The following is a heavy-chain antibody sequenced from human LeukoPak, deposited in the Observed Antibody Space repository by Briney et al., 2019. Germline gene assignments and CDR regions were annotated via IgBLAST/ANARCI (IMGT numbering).Heavy chain of an antibody. Sequence: GSLRLSCAASGFTFSSYSMNWVRQAPGKGLEWIGEINHSGSTNYNPSLKSRVTISVDTSKNQFSLKLSSVTAADTAVYYCARKNGEQWLYHEATNWFDPWGQGTLVTVSS. J-gene: IGHJ5*02. D-gene: IGHD6-19*01. CDR1: GFTFSSYS. CDR2: INHSGST. CDR3: ARKNGEQWLYHEATNWFDP. V-gene: IGHV4-34*01.